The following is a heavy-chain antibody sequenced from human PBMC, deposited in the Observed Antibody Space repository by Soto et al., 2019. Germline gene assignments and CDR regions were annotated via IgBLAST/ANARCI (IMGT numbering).Heavy chain of an antibody. V-gene: IGHV5-10-1*01. CDR2: IDPSDSQT. Sequence: GESLKISCKGSGYSFAGYWITWVRQMPGKGLEWMGRIDPSDSQTYYSPSFRGHVTISAAKSITTVFLQWSSLRASDTAVYYCAKPPGYSYGHDYWGQGTLVTVSS. D-gene: IGHD5-18*01. CDR3: AKPPGYSYGHDY. CDR1: GYSFAGYW. J-gene: IGHJ4*02.